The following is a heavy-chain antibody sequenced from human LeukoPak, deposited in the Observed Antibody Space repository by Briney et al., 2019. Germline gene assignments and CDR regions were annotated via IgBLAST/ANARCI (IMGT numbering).Heavy chain of an antibody. D-gene: IGHD5-24*01. Sequence: ASVKVSCKASGYTFTDYYVHWVRQAPGQGLEWMGWIIPNSGGTNYAQKFQGRVTITRDTSISTAYMELTSLRSDDTAVFYCARVVAWLQFSGSAFDMWSQGTMVTVSS. CDR2: IIPNSGGT. CDR3: ARVVAWLQFSGSAFDM. V-gene: IGHV1-2*02. CDR1: GYTFTDYY. J-gene: IGHJ3*02.